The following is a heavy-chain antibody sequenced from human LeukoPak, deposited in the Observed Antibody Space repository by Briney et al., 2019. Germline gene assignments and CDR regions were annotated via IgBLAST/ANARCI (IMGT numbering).Heavy chain of an antibody. D-gene: IGHD6-19*01. V-gene: IGHV4-61*02. Sequence: SETLSLTCTVSGGSISSGSYYWSWIRQPAGKGLEWIGRIYTSGSTNYNPSLKSRVTISVDTSKNQFSLKLSSVTAADTAVYYCATRARALSSGWFDAFDIWGQGTMVTVSS. CDR2: IYTSGST. CDR1: GGSISSGSYY. J-gene: IGHJ3*02. CDR3: ATRARALSSGWFDAFDI.